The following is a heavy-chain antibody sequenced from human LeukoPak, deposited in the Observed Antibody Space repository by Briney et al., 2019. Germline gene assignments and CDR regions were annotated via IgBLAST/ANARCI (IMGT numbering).Heavy chain of an antibody. D-gene: IGHD6-19*01. CDR1: GGSISSYY. CDR2: IYTSGST. Sequence: SETLSLTCTVSGGSISSYYRSWIRQPAGKGLEWIGRIYTSGSTNYNPSLKSRVTMSVDTSKNQFSLKLSSVTAADTAVYYCARATRYSGGWYKMYYFDYWGQGTLVTVSS. J-gene: IGHJ4*02. CDR3: ARATRYSGGWYKMYYFDY. V-gene: IGHV4-4*07.